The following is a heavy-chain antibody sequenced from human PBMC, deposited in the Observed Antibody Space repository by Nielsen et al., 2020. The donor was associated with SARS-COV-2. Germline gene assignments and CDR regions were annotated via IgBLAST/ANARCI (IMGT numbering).Heavy chain of an antibody. CDR3: ARDPYYGSGTFRFYGMDL. CDR1: GFTFSSYS. CDR2: ISGSGSTI. V-gene: IGHV3-48*04. D-gene: IGHD3-10*01. Sequence: GGSLRLSCEASGFTFSSYSMNWVRQAPGKGLEWVSYISGSGSTIYYADSVRGRFTISRDNAKKSLYLQMDSLRAEDTALYYCARDPYYGSGTFRFYGMDLWGQGTTVTVSS. J-gene: IGHJ6*02.